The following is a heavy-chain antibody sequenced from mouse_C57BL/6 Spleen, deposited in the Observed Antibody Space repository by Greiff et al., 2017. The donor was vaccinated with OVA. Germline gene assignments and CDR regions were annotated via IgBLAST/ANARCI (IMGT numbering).Heavy chain of an antibody. CDR2: ISSGGSYT. D-gene: IGHD1-1*01. V-gene: IGHV5-6*01. CDR3: ARHWDITTVVRYFDV. CDR1: GFTFSSYG. Sequence: EVQLKESGGDLVKPGGSLKLSCAASGFTFSSYGMSWVRQTPDKRLEWVATISSGGSYTYYPDSVKGRFTISRDNAKNTLYLQMSSLKSEDTAMYYCARHWDITTVVRYFDVWGTGTTVTVSS. J-gene: IGHJ1*03.